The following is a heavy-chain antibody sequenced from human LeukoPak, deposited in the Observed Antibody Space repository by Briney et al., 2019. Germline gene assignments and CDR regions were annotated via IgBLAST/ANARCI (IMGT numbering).Heavy chain of an antibody. D-gene: IGHD3-22*01. V-gene: IGHV3-21*01. CDR2: ISSSSSYI. CDR3: ARAITYYYDSSGYYSQGWFDP. Sequence: PGGSLRLSCAASGFTFSSYSMNWVRQAPGKGLEWVSSISSSSSYIYYADSVKGRFTISRDNAKNSLYLQMNSLRAEDTAVYYCARAITYYYDSSGYYSQGWFDPWGQGTLVTVSS. CDR1: GFTFSSYS. J-gene: IGHJ5*02.